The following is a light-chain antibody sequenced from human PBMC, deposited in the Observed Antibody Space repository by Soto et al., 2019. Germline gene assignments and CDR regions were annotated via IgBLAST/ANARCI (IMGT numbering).Light chain of an antibody. V-gene: IGLV2-8*01. CDR1: SSDVGSYNF. Sequence: QSALTQPPSASGSLGQSVTLSCTGTSSDVGSYNFVSWYQQHPGKAPKLLIYEVNKRPSGVPDRFSGSKAGNTASLIVSGLQAEDEADYYCNSYAGSNMKVFSGGTKLTVL. CDR2: EVN. J-gene: IGLJ2*01. CDR3: NSYAGSNMKV.